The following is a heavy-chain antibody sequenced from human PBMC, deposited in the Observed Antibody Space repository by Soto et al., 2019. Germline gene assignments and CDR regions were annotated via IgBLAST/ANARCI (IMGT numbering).Heavy chain of an antibody. CDR3: ARHRPGPYDY. D-gene: IGHD2-8*02. V-gene: IGHV4-28*01. J-gene: IGHJ4*02. CDR2: VHHSGTT. Sequence: PSETPFPTCAVSGHTLRSNNWWGWIRQPPGKGLEWIGYVHHSGTTFYNASLQNRITMSVDMSNNQVSLNLRSVTAADTAVYYCARHRPGPYDYWGQGTLVTVS. CDR1: GHTLRSNNW.